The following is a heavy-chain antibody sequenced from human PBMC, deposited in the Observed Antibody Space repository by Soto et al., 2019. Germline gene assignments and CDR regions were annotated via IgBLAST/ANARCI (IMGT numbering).Heavy chain of an antibody. V-gene: IGHV4-30-4*01. CDR2: IFDSGTT. Sequence: QVQLQESGPGLVKPSQTLSLTCTVSGGSITSDYSCWSWIRQPPGEGLEWIGHIFDSGTTYTNPSRRSQVAISLDTSKNHFSLTLSSVTAADTAVYYCARGPSGDKVHYWGQGALVTVS. D-gene: IGHD7-27*01. CDR3: ARGPSGDKVHY. CDR1: GGSITSDYSC. J-gene: IGHJ4*02.